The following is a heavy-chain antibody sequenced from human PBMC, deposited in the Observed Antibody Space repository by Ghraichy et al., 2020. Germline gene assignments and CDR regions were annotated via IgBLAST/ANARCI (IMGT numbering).Heavy chain of an antibody. CDR1: GFTFDDYA. D-gene: IGHD6-19*01. V-gene: IGHV3-9*01. J-gene: IGHJ6*02. CDR2: ISWNSGSI. Sequence: SLNISCAASGFTFDDYAMHWVRQAPGKGLEWVSGISWNSGSIGYADSVKGRFTISRDNAKNSLYLQMNSLRAEDTALYYCAKDSIAQYSSGWTDYYYYGMDVWGQGTTVTVSS. CDR3: AKDSIAQYSSGWTDYYYYGMDV.